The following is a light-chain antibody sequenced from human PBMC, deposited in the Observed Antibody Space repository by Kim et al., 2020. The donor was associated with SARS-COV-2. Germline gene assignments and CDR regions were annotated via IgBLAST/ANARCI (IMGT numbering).Light chain of an antibody. CDR2: GES. CDR1: QSVSNN. J-gene: IGKJ2*01. Sequence: DIVMTQSPASLSVSPGERATLSCRASQSVSNNLAWYQHKPGQPPRLLIYGESTRATGVPARFSGSGSGTDFTLTVSSLQSEDFAVYYCHRYKYWSPGGTFGQGTKVDIK. CDR3: HRYKYWSPGGT. V-gene: IGKV3-15*01.